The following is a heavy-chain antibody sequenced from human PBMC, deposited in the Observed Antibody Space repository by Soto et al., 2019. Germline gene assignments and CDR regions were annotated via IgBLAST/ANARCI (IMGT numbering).Heavy chain of an antibody. J-gene: IGHJ4*02. CDR1: GSIFGGYG. V-gene: IGHV3-33*01. D-gene: IGHD2-15*01. CDR2: IRFDGSNE. CDR3: ARVVLVATVFFGYFDF. Sequence: GGSLRLSCAASGSIFGGYGMHWVRQAPGKGLEWVAGIRFDGSNENYADSAKGRFTISRDNSKNMLYLQMNSLSVEDTAVYYCARVVLVATVFFGYFDFWGQGALVTGSS.